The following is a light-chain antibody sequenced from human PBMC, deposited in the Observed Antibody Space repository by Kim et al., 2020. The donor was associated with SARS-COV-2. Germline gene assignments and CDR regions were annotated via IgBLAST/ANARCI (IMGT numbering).Light chain of an antibody. J-gene: IGKJ4*01. CDR1: RGISSG. CDR2: DAS. Sequence: AIQLTQSPSSLSASVGDRVTITCRASRGISSGLAWYQQKPGKAPKLLIYDASSLGSGVPSRFNGSGFGTDFTLAISSLQPEDFATYYGQQFDNYPPITFGGGTKLEIK. CDR3: QQFDNYPPIT. V-gene: IGKV1D-13*01.